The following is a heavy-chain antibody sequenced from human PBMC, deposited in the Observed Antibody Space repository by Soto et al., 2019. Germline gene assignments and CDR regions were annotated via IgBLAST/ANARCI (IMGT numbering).Heavy chain of an antibody. CDR2: IYYSGST. CDR1: GGSISSYY. Sequence: SETLSLTCTVSGGSISSYYWSWIRQPPGKGLEWIGYIYYSGSTNYNPSLKSRVTISVDTSKNQFSLKLSSVTAADTAVYYCARGRGSGSSFYYYGMDVWGQGTKVTVSS. D-gene: IGHD3-10*01. V-gene: IGHV4-59*01. CDR3: ARGRGSGSSFYYYGMDV. J-gene: IGHJ6*02.